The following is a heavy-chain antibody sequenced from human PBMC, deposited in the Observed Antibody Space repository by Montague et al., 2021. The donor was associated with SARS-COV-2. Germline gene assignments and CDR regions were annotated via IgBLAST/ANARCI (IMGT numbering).Heavy chain of an antibody. V-gene: IGHV4-39*01. D-gene: IGHD3-10*01. Sequence: SETLSLTCTVSGVSIGNSGYYWGWIRQPPGKGLEWIGSMYYSGNTYYNPSLKSRVTISVDSSKNQFFLNLRSVTAADTAVYYCVTVWGYYGSGSYSTNWFDPWGQGTLVTVSS. CDR2: MYYSGNT. J-gene: IGHJ5*02. CDR1: GVSIGNSGYY. CDR3: VTVWGYYGSGSYSTNWFDP.